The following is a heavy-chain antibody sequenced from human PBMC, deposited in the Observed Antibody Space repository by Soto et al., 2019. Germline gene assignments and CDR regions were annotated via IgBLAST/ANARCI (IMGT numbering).Heavy chain of an antibody. V-gene: IGHV4-59*08. CDR1: GGSISSYY. J-gene: IGHJ4*02. D-gene: IGHD3-10*01. CDR2: IYYSGST. Sequence: QVQLQESGPGLVKPSETLSLTCTVSGGSISSYYWSWIRQPPGKGLEWIGDIYYSGSTNYNPSLKGRVTISVAPSKNPFSLKLNSMTAADTAVYYCARHNYGSGSTYFDYWGQGTLVTVSS. CDR3: ARHNYGSGSTYFDY.